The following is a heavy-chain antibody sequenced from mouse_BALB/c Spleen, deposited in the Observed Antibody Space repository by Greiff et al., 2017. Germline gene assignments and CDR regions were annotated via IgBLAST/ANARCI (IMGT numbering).Heavy chain of an antibody. CDR3: ARYRYYAMDY. CDR1: GYSFTSYW. J-gene: IGHJ4*01. CDR2: IDPSDSET. V-gene: IGHV1S126*01. D-gene: IGHD2-14*01. Sequence: VKLVESGPQLVRPGASVKISCKASGYSFTSYWMHWVKQRPGQGLEWIGMIDPSDSETRLNQKFKDKATLTVDKSSSTAYMQLSSPTSEDSAVYYCARYRYYAMDYWGQGTSVTVSS.